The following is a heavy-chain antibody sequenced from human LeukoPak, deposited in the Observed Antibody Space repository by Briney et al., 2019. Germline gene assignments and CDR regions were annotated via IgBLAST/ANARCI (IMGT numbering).Heavy chain of an antibody. Sequence: GGSLRLSCAASGFTLSSYAMNWVRQAPGRGLEWVSGISGSGGSAYYADSVKGRFTISRDNSKNTLYLQMNSLRAEDTAVYYCAKAYGGNSWDYWGQGTLVTVSS. D-gene: IGHD4-23*01. CDR3: AKAYGGNSWDY. V-gene: IGHV3-23*01. CDR1: GFTLSSYA. J-gene: IGHJ4*02. CDR2: ISGSGGSA.